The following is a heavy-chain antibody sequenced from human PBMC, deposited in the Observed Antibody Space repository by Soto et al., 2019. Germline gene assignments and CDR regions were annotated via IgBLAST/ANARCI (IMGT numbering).Heavy chain of an antibody. CDR1: GYTFTKYP. Sequence: QVQIVQSAAEVKKPGASVKVSCKASGYTFTKYPLHWVRQAPGQRLEWMGWINAGDGNTRYSQRFQGRIIIIRDTPASTAYVALSSMRSEHTAVYFCARETSQEVLAAQYMDVWGTGTTVIVSS. V-gene: IGHV1-3*01. D-gene: IGHD2-15*01. CDR3: ARETSQEVLAAQYMDV. CDR2: INAGDGNT. J-gene: IGHJ6*03.